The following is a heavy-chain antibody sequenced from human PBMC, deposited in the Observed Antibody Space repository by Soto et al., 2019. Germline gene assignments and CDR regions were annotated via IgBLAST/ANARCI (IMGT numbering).Heavy chain of an antibody. J-gene: IGHJ4*02. V-gene: IGHV4-34*01. CDR3: ARASDGYCSSTSCYGKKAGYYFDY. CDR1: GGSFSGYY. CDR2: INHSGST. Sequence: SETLSLTCAVYGGSFSGYYWSWIRQPPGKGLEWIGEINHSGSTNYNPSLKSRVTISVDTSKNQFSLKLSSVTAADTAVYYCARASDGYCSSTSCYGKKAGYYFDYWGQGTLVTVSS. D-gene: IGHD2-2*03.